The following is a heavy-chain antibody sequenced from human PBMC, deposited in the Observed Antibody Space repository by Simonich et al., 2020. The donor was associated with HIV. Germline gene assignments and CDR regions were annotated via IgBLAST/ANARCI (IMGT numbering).Heavy chain of an antibody. V-gene: IGHV3-9*03. D-gene: IGHD6-6*01. CDR3: AKDRYSSSSGSFDY. J-gene: IGHJ4*02. CDR2: ISWNSGSI. CDR1: GFTFDDYA. Sequence: EVQLVESGGGLVQPGRSLRLSCAASGFTFDDYAIHWVRQAQGKCLELVSVISWNSGSISYADSVKGRFTISRDNAKNSLYLQMNSLRAEDMALYYCAKDRYSSSSGSFDYWGQGTLVTVSS.